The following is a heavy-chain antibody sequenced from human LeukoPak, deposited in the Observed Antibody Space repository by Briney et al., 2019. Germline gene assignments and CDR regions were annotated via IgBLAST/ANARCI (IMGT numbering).Heavy chain of an antibody. J-gene: IGHJ4*02. CDR2: IKQDGSAR. V-gene: IGHV3-7*01. Sequence: GGSLRLSCAASGFTFSAYWMTWVRQAPGKGLEWVANIKQDGSARFYVDSVKGRFTISRDNAQNSLYLQVDRLRADDTAMYYCARNGANSYYFDYWGQGTLVTVSS. CDR1: GFTFSAYW. CDR3: ARNGANSYYFDY. D-gene: IGHD4/OR15-4a*01.